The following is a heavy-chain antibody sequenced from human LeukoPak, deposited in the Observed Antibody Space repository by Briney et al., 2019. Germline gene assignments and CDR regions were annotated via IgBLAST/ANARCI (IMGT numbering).Heavy chain of an antibody. CDR2: IGYSGNA. CDR3: ARGDGDNFDY. J-gene: IGHJ4*02. V-gene: IGHV4-39*01. D-gene: IGHD5-24*01. CDR1: GGSISSSSYY. Sequence: RSDIRSLTCTVSGGSISSSSYYWRWIRQPPGKGLEWIGSIGYSGNAYYTPSLQSRVTISVDTSKNQFSLKLSSVTAADTAVYYCARGDGDNFDYWGQGTLVTVSS.